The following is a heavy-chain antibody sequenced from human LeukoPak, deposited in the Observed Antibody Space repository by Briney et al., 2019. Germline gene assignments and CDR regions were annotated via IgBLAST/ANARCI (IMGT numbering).Heavy chain of an antibody. V-gene: IGHV3-23*01. Sequence: GGSLRLSCAASGFTFSRHAMGWVRQAPGKWLEWVSSISGRGDNTYYTDSVKGRFTISRDNSKNTVYLQMNSLRGADTAEYYCVKVVEGAAAWDNYYYYYMDVWGKGTSVIVSS. CDR3: VKVVEGAAAWDNYYYYYMDV. CDR1: GFTFSRHA. J-gene: IGHJ6*03. D-gene: IGHD2-15*01. CDR2: ISGRGDNT.